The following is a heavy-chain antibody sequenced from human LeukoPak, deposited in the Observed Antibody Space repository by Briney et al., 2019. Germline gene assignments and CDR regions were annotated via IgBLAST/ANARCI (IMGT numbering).Heavy chain of an antibody. CDR2: ITSDGTNE. CDR3: AKDHLGTHTGAADAFDI. D-gene: IGHD7-27*01. CDR1: GFTFRAYI. J-gene: IGHJ3*02. V-gene: IGHV3-30-3*01. Sequence: GGSLRLSCAASGFTFRAYIMHWVRQAPGKGLEWVAVITSDGTNEYYADAVRGRFTISRDNSKTTLYLHMNSLRVEDTAVYYCAKDHLGTHTGAADAFDIWGQGTMVTVSS.